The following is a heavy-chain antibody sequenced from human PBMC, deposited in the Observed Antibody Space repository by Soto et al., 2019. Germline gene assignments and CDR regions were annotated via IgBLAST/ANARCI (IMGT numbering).Heavy chain of an antibody. J-gene: IGHJ6*02. Sequence: LRLSCAASGFTFSSYSMNWVRQAPGKGLEWVSYISSSSSTIYYADSVKGRFTISRDNAKNSLYLQMNSLRDEDTAVYYCARLPHYYYGMDVWRQGTTVTVSS. V-gene: IGHV3-48*02. CDR1: GFTFSSYS. CDR3: ARLPHYYYGMDV. CDR2: ISSSSSTI.